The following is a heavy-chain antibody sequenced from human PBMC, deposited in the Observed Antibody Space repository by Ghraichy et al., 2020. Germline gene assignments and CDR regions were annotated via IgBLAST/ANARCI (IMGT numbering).Heavy chain of an antibody. V-gene: IGHV3-30*18. J-gene: IGHJ4*02. CDR2: ISYDGNNK. CDR3: AKDRSKLGIGEIDY. D-gene: IGHD7-27*01. Sequence: GGSLRLSCAASGLTFTSHSIHWVRQAPGKGLEWVAVISYDGNNKYYGDSVKGRFTVSRDNSKNTLYLQMNSLRVEDTAVYYCAKDRSKLGIGEIDYWGQGTRVTVSS. CDR1: GLTFTSHS.